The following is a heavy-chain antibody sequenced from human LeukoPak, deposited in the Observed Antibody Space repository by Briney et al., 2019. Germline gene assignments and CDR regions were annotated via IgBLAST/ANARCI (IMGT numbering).Heavy chain of an antibody. CDR2: ISSSSSYI. V-gene: IGHV3-21*01. CDR1: GFTFTSYS. D-gene: IGHD3-22*01. CDR3: ARPLVYYDSSGYYPLDY. Sequence: GGSLRLSCAASGFTFTSYSMNRVRQAPGKGLEWVSSISSSSSYIYYADSVKGRFTISRDNAKNSLYLQMNSLRAEDTAVYYCARPLVYYDSSGYYPLDYWGHGTLVTVSS. J-gene: IGHJ4*01.